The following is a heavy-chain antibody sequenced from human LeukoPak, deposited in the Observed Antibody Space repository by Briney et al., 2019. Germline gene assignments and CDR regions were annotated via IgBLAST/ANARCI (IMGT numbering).Heavy chain of an antibody. CDR3: TRGLWRKVDY. V-gene: IGHV1-8*01. Sequence: ASVKVSCKASGYTFTTNDINWVRQATGQGLEWMGWMNPNSGNTGYAQKFQGRVTMTRNTSISTAYMELSSLRSEDTAVYYCTRGLWRKVDYWGQGTLVTVSS. CDR1: GYTFTTND. CDR2: MNPNSGNT. J-gene: IGHJ4*02. D-gene: IGHD3-3*01.